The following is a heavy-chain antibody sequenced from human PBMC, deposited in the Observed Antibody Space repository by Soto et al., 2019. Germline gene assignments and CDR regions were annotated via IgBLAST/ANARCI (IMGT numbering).Heavy chain of an antibody. V-gene: IGHV4-4*01. D-gene: IGHD1-26*01. CDR2: IYHSGST. J-gene: IGHJ3*02. CDR1: GGSISSSNW. Sequence: QVQLQESGPGLVKPSGTLSLTCAVSGGSISSSNWWSWVRQPPGKGMEWIGEIYHSGSTNYNPSLKSRVTISVDKSKNQFFLSLSSVTAEDTGVYCGARDRWELPGADAFDIWGQGTMVTVSS. CDR3: ARDRWELPGADAFDI.